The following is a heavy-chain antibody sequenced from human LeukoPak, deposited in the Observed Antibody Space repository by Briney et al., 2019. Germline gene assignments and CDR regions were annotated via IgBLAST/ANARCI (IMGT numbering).Heavy chain of an antibody. CDR2: ISSSSSTI. Sequence: GGSLRLSCAASGFTFSSYGMTWVRQAPGKGLEGVSYISSSSSTIYYADSVKGRFTISRDNAKNSLYLQLNSLRVEDTAVYYCARGPDEYRGGYYYYMDVWGEGTTVTISS. V-gene: IGHV3-48*01. D-gene: IGHD1-14*01. CDR1: GFTFSSYG. J-gene: IGHJ6*03. CDR3: ARGPDEYRGGYYYYMDV.